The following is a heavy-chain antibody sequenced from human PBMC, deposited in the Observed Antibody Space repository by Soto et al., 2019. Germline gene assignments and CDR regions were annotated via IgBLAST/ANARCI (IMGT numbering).Heavy chain of an antibody. V-gene: IGHV1-69*08. CDR3: AREDRDRETGLVPAAIAGMDV. D-gene: IGHD2-2*01. Sequence: QVQLVQSGAEVKKPGSSVKVSCKASGGTFSRYSITWVRQAPGHGLEWIGRIIPIFGIASYAQKFQGRVTITADESTRTAYMELRSLRSDDTAVYYCAREDRDRETGLVPAAIAGMDVWGQGTTVTVSS. CDR1: GGTFSRYS. CDR2: IIPIFGIA. J-gene: IGHJ6*02.